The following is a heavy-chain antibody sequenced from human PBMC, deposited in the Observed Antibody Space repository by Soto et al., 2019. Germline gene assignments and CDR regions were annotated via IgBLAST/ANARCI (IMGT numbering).Heavy chain of an antibody. CDR3: ERGLAWRRGPFDF. CDR2: ISSSSNTI. V-gene: IGHV3-48*02. CDR1: GFTFTSYS. J-gene: IGHJ4*02. Sequence: PGGSLRLSCATSGFTFTSYSMNWARQAPGRGLEWLSYISSSSNTIFYADSVKGRFTISRDSANSSLSLQLTSLRDDDTALYFCERGLAWRRGPFDFWGQGTPVTVSS. D-gene: IGHD2-21*01.